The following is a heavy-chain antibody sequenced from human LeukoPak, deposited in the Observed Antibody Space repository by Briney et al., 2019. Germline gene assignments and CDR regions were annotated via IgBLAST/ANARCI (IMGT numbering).Heavy chain of an antibody. J-gene: IGHJ4*02. D-gene: IGHD3-22*01. CDR2: IIPIFGTA. CDR3: ASSGSGYYYFDY. Sequence: GASVKVSCKASGGTFSSYAISWVRQAPGQGLEWMGGIIPIFGTANYAQKFQGRVTITADESTSTAYMELSSLRSEDTAVYYCASSGSGYYYFDYWGQGTLVTVSS. V-gene: IGHV1-69*01. CDR1: GGTFSSYA.